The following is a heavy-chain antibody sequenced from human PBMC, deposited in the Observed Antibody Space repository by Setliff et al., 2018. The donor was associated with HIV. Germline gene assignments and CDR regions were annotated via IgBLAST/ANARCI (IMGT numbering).Heavy chain of an antibody. J-gene: IGHJ6*02. CDR2: IYYSGST. CDR1: GGPISSGSYY. V-gene: IGHV4-61*10. D-gene: IGHD3-10*01. Sequence: SETLSLTCTVSGGPISSGSYYWSWIRQPAGKGLEWIGHIYYSGSTNYNPSLTSRVIISVDTSKNQLSLNLTSVTAADTAVYYCARVETTVRGATYAMDVWGQGTTVTVSS. CDR3: ARVETTVRGATYAMDV.